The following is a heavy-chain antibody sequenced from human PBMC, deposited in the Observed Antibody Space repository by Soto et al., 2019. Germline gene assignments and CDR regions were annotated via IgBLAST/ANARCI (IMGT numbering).Heavy chain of an antibody. D-gene: IGHD1-26*01. Sequence: XTLSLPCTVSGASVSSDDWAWIRQPPGKGLEWIGDISYSGNTNYHPSLESRFTISVGTSKNQISLNVSSVTAADTSVYFCGRDAVGATPLGWFDPWGQGTLVTVSS. J-gene: IGHJ5*02. CDR2: ISYSGNT. CDR1: GASVSSDD. V-gene: IGHV4-59*02. CDR3: GRDAVGATPLGWFDP.